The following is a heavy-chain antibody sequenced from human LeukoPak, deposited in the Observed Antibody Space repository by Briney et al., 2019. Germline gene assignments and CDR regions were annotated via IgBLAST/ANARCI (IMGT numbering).Heavy chain of an antibody. Sequence: GGSLRLSCAASGFTVSSNYMSWVRQAPGKGLEWVSVIYSGGSTYYADSVKGRFTISRDNSKNTLYLQMNSLRAEDTAVYYCARDVRTDYYYYYMDVWGKGTTVTVSS. V-gene: IGHV3-66*02. CDR3: ARDVRTDYYYYYMDV. CDR2: IYSGGST. CDR1: GFTVSSNY. D-gene: IGHD1-1*01. J-gene: IGHJ6*03.